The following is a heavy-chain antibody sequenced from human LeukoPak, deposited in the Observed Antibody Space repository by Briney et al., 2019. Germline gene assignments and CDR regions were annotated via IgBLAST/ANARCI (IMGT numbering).Heavy chain of an antibody. CDR3: ARDIGGTTFWFDP. V-gene: IGHV1-2*02. CDR2: INPNSGGT. CDR1: GYTFTGCY. D-gene: IGHD1-7*01. J-gene: IGHJ5*02. Sequence: ASVKVSCKASGYTFTGCYMHWVRQAPGQGLEWMGWINPNSGGTNYAQKFQGRVTMTRDTSISTAYMELSRLRSDDTAVYYCARDIGGTTFWFDPWGQGTLVTVSS.